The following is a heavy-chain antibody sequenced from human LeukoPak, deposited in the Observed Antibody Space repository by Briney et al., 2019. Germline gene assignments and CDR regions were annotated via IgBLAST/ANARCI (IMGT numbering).Heavy chain of an antibody. V-gene: IGHV5-51*01. CDR2: IYPGDSDT. CDR3: PISSTGGSNAS. Sequence: GEALKISCSGSGYSVISSWIGWMLHMPGKVLEWMGIIYPGDSDTRYSPSFQVQVTISADKSIGTAYRRWISLKSAEPAMDYCPISSTGGSNASWGKEPLVTV. CDR1: GYSVISSW. J-gene: IGHJ5*02. D-gene: IGHD2-8*02.